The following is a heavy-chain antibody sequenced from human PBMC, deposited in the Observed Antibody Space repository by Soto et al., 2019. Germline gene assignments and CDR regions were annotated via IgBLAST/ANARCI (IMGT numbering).Heavy chain of an antibody. CDR1: GGSVSSGSYY. D-gene: IGHD4-17*01. CDR2: IYYSGST. V-gene: IGHV4-61*01. Sequence: TLSLTCTVSGGSVSSGSYYWSWIRQPPGKGLEWIGYIYYSGSTNYNPSLKSRVTISVDTSKNQFSLKLSSVTAADTAVYYCASSDYGDYYFDYWGQGTLVTVSS. J-gene: IGHJ4*02. CDR3: ASSDYGDYYFDY.